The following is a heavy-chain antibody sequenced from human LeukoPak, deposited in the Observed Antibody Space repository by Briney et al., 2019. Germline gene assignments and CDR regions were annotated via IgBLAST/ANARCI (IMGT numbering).Heavy chain of an antibody. J-gene: IGHJ4*02. V-gene: IGHV4-61*02. CDR2: IYTSGST. CDR3: AREVSDYDILTGWIDY. D-gene: IGHD3-9*01. Sequence: SQTLSLTCTVSGGSISGGGYYWTWIRQPAGKGLEWIGRIYTSGSTNYNPSLKSRVSISVDTSKSQFSLKLSSVTAADTAVYYCAREVSDYDILTGWIDYWGQGALVSVSS. CDR1: GGSISGGGYY.